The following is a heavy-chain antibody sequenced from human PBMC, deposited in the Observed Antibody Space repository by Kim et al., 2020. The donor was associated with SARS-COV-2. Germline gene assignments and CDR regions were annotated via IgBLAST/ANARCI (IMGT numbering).Heavy chain of an antibody. J-gene: IGHJ4*02. D-gene: IGHD6-19*01. Sequence: KLQGRVTMTTDTSTSTAYMELRSLRSDDTAVYYCARGSKYSSGKFDYWGQGTLVTVSS. V-gene: IGHV1-18*01. CDR3: ARGSKYSSGKFDY.